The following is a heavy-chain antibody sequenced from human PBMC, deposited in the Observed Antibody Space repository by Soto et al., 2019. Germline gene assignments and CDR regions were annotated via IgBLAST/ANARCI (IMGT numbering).Heavy chain of an antibody. CDR3: ARDAISMVRGTNNGFDP. V-gene: IGHV3-23*01. D-gene: IGHD3-10*01. J-gene: IGHJ5*02. CDR2: ISGGGIST. Sequence: EVQLLESGGGLVQPGGSLTLSCAASGFTFSNYAMSWVRQAPGKGLEWVSAISGGGISTYYADSVRGRFTISRDNSRNTLYLRMNRLRAEDKAVYYCARDAISMVRGTNNGFDPWGQGTLVTVSS. CDR1: GFTFSNYA.